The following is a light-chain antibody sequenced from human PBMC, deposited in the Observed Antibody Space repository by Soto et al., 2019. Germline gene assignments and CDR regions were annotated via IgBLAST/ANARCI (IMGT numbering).Light chain of an antibody. J-gene: IGKJ4*01. V-gene: IGKV1-5*01. CDR3: QQANSFPLT. CDR2: DAS. Sequence: DIQMTQSPSTLSASVGDRVTITCRASQSLSSWLAWYQQKPGKAPKLLIYDASSLESGVPSRFSGSGSGTEFTLTISSLQPDDFATYYCQQANSFPLTFGGGTKVDIK. CDR1: QSLSSW.